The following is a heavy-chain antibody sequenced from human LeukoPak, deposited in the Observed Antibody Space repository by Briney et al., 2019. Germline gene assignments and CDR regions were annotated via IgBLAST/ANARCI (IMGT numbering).Heavy chain of an antibody. D-gene: IGHD2-15*01. CDR3: ASEVVADAFDV. J-gene: IGHJ3*01. V-gene: IGHV3-7*01. Sequence: GGSLRLSCAASGFTFSRCWKSWVRQAPGKGLEWVANIKQDGSEKYYVDSVKGRFTTSRDNAKNSLYLQMNSLRAEDTAVYYCASEVVADAFDVWGQGTMVTVSS. CDR1: GFTFSRCW. CDR2: IKQDGSEK.